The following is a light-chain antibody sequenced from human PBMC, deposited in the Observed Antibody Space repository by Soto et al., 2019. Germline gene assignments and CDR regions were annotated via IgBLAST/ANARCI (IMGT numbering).Light chain of an antibody. Sequence: VIWMTQSPSLLSASTGDRVTISCRMSQGISSYLAWYQQKPGKTPRLLIYGATTLQSGVPSRFSGSGSGTDFALTISSLQPEDFATYYCQQLKSYVTFGQGTRLEIK. V-gene: IGKV1D-8*03. CDR2: GAT. J-gene: IGKJ5*01. CDR3: QQLKSYVT. CDR1: QGISSY.